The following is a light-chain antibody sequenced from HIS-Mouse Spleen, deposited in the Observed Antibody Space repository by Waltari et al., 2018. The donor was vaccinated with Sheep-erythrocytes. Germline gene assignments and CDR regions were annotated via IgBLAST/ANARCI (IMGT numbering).Light chain of an antibody. CDR3: CSYAGSSTFV. Sequence: QSALTQPASVSGSPGQSNTISCTGTSSDVGSYHLGAWYQQHPGKAPKLMIYEGSKLPSGVSNRFSGSKSGNTASLTISGLQAEDEADYYCCSYAGSSTFVFGTGTKVTVL. V-gene: IGLV2-23*03. J-gene: IGLJ1*01. CDR1: SSDVGSYHL. CDR2: EGS.